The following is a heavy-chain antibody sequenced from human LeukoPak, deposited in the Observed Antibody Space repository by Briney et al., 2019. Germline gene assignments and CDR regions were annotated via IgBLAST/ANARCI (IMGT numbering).Heavy chain of an antibody. CDR1: GASISSSSYD. V-gene: IGHV4-39*01. D-gene: IGHD6-13*01. J-gene: IGHJ3*02. Sequence: SETLSLTCTVSGASISSSSYDWGWLRQPPGKGLELIGRIYYSGSTYYNPSSDSPFTISVDTSKNKFSMKLSSVTAADTAVYYCARAPINDGYSSSPAAFDIWGQGTMVTVSS. CDR3: ARAPINDGYSSSPAAFDI. CDR2: IYYSGST.